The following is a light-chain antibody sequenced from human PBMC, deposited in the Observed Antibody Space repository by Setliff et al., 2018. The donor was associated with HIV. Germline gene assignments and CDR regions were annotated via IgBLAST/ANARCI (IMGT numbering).Light chain of an antibody. CDR1: SSDVGGYNY. Sequence: QSXLTQPASVSGSPGQSITISCTGTSSDVGGYNYVSWYQQHPGKAPKLIIYEVRNRPSGVSNRFSGSKSGNTASLTISGLQAEDEGDYYCSSYAITNTLPFGTGTKVTVL. CDR3: SSYAITNTLP. J-gene: IGLJ1*01. CDR2: EVR. V-gene: IGLV2-14*01.